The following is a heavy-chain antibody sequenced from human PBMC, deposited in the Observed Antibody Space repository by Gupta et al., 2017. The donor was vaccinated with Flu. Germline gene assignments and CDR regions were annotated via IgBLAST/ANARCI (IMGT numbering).Heavy chain of an antibody. CDR2: ISGSGGST. Sequence: EVQLLESGGGLVQPGGSLRLSCAASGFTFSSYAMSWVRQAPGKGLEWVSAISGSGGSTYYADSVKGRFTISRDNSKNTLYLQMNSLRAEDTAVYYCAKGLCSSTSCYPYYMDVWGKGTTVTVSS. D-gene: IGHD2-2*01. J-gene: IGHJ6*03. V-gene: IGHV3-23*01. CDR3: AKGLCSSTSCYPYYMDV. CDR1: GFTFSSYA.